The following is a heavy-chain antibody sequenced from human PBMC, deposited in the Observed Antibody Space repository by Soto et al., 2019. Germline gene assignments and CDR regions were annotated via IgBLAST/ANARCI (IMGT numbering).Heavy chain of an antibody. CDR3: ARSKNVVVVAATRVKFAYNWFDP. CDR1: GYTFTSYA. CDR2: INAGNGNT. Sequence: GASVKVSCKASGYTFTSYAMHWVRQAPGQRLEWMGWINAGNGNTKYSQKFQGRVTITRDTSASTAYMELSSLRSEDTAVYYCARSKNVVVVAATRVKFAYNWFDPWGQGTLVTVSS. V-gene: IGHV1-3*01. J-gene: IGHJ5*02. D-gene: IGHD2-15*01.